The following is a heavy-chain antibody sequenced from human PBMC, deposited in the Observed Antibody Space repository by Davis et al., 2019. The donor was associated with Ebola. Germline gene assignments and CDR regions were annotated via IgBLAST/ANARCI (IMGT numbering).Heavy chain of an antibody. CDR3: ARAGDWGSYYYYGMDV. V-gene: IGHV1-8*01. Sequence: ASVKVSCKASGYTFTSYDINWVRQATGQGLEWMGWMNPNSGNTGYAQKFQGRVTMTRNTSISTAYMELSSLRSEDTAVYYCARAGDWGSYYYYGMDVWGQGTTVTVSS. J-gene: IGHJ6*02. D-gene: IGHD7-27*01. CDR1: GYTFTSYD. CDR2: MNPNSGNT.